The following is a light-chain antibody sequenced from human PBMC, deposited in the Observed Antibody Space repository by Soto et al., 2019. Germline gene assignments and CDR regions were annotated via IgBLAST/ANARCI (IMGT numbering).Light chain of an antibody. Sequence: IVLTQSPGTLSLSPGERATLSCRASKSVSSTYLAWYQLKPGQPPRLLIYAASSRATGIPDKFSGSGSGTDFTLSISGLEPEDFAVFYCQQYGNSPPYTFGPGTKLEIK. J-gene: IGKJ2*01. CDR2: AAS. CDR3: QQYGNSPPYT. V-gene: IGKV3-20*01. CDR1: KSVSSTY.